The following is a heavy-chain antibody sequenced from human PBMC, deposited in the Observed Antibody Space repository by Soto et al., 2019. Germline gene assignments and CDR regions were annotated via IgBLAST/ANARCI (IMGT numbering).Heavy chain of an antibody. D-gene: IGHD6-13*01. J-gene: IGHJ4*02. Sequence: GESLKISCKGSGYSFTSYWIGWVRQMPGKGLEWMGIIYPGDSDTRYSPSFQGQVTISADKSISTAYLQWSSLKASDTAMYYCARLPPGIAAAGGEFDYWGQGTLVTVSS. CDR2: IYPGDSDT. V-gene: IGHV5-51*01. CDR1: GYSFTSYW. CDR3: ARLPPGIAAAGGEFDY.